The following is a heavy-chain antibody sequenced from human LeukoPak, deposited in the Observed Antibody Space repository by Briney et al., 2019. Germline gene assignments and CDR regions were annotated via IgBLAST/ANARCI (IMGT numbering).Heavy chain of an antibody. CDR3: ARAPYCSSTSCNSPLFDY. CDR1: GGSFSGYY. Sequence: SETLSLTCAVYGGSFSGYYWSWIRQPPGKGLEWIGEINHSGSTNYNPSLKSRVTISVDTSKNQFSLKLSSVTAADTAVYYCARAPYCSSTSCNSPLFDYWGQGTLVTVSS. CDR2: INHSGST. D-gene: IGHD2-2*01. J-gene: IGHJ4*02. V-gene: IGHV4-34*01.